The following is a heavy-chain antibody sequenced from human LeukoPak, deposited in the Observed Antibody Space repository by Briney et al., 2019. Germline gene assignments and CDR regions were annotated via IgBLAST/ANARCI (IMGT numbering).Heavy chain of an antibody. D-gene: IGHD6-19*01. CDR3: ARGGTTVAGTFWFDP. V-gene: IGHV4-4*02. J-gene: IGHJ5*02. CDR2: VYHTGSS. Sequence: SETLSLTCAVSGGSISSSNWWSWVRQPPGKGLEWIGEVYHTGSSNYNPSLKSRVTISVDKSKSQFSLKLSSVTAADTAVYYCARGGTTVAGTFWFDPWGQGTLVTVSP. CDR1: GGSISSSNW.